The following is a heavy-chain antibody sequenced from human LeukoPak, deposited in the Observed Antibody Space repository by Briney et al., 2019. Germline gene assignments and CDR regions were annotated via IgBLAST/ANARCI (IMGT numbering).Heavy chain of an antibody. D-gene: IGHD4-17*01. Sequence: SETLSLTCAVYGGSFSGYYWSWIRQPPGKGLEWIGEINHSGSTNYNPSLKSRVTVSVDTSKNQFSLKLSSVTAADTAVYYCARGTMTTVTYYFDYWGQGTLVTVSS. J-gene: IGHJ4*02. CDR2: INHSGST. CDR3: ARGTMTTVTYYFDY. V-gene: IGHV4-34*01. CDR1: GGSFSGYY.